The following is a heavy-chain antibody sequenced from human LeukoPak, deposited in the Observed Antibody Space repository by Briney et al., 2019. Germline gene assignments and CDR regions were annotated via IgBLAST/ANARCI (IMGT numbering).Heavy chain of an antibody. CDR3: ARGPRVLMVYATHYMDV. CDR1: GGSFSGYY. CDR2: INHSGST. J-gene: IGHJ6*03. Sequence: PSETLSLTCAVYGGSFSGYYWSWIRQPPGKGLEWIGDINHSGSTNYNPSLKSRVTISVDTSKNQFSLKLISVTAADTAVYYCARGPRVLMVYATHYMDVWGKGTTVTVSS. D-gene: IGHD2-8*01. V-gene: IGHV4-34*01.